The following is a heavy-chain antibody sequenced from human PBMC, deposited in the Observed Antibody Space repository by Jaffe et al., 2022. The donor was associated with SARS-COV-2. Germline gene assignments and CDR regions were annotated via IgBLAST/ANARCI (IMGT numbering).Heavy chain of an antibody. D-gene: IGHD3-16*01. CDR1: GFTFGSYA. CDR2: IYGNGGGT. J-gene: IGHJ4*02. CDR3: AKGGGLTTYYFDH. Sequence: EVQLLESGGGLVQSGGSLRLSCAASGFTFGSYAMSWVRQAPGKGLEWVLGIYGNGGGTYYTDSVKGRFSISRDNSKNTMYLQMNSLRAEDTAVYYCAKGGGLTTYYFDHWGQGTLVTVSS. V-gene: IGHV3-23*01.